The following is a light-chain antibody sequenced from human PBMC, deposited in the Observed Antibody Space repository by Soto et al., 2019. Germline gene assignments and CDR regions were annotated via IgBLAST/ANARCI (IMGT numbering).Light chain of an antibody. CDR1: SSDVGGYNY. CDR3: SSYAGSNYV. V-gene: IGLV2-8*01. J-gene: IGLJ1*01. CDR2: EVT. Sequence: QSALTQPPSASGSPGQSVTISCTGTSSDVGGYNYVSWYQQHPGKAPKLMIYEVTKWPSGVPDRFSGSKSGNTASLTVSGLQADDEADYYCSSYAGSNYVFGTGTKVTVL.